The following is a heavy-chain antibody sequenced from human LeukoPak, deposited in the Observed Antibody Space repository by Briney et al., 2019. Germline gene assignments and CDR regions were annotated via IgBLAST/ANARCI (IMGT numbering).Heavy chain of an antibody. D-gene: IGHD1-1*01. CDR2: VSSDSGTI. V-gene: IGHV3-48*04. Sequence: GGSLRLSCGASGLTFSTYSMNWVRQAPGKGLEWVSYVSSDSGTIYYADSVKGRFTISRDNAKNSLYLQMNSLRAEDTAVYYCARDRAPPERPFDYWGQGTLVTVSS. J-gene: IGHJ4*02. CDR1: GLTFSTYS. CDR3: ARDRAPPERPFDY.